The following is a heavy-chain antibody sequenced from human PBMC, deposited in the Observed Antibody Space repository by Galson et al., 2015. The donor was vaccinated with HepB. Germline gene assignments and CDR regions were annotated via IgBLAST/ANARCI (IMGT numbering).Heavy chain of an antibody. Sequence: LSLTCTVSGGSISSSSYYWGWIRQPPGKGLEWIGSIYYSGSTCYNPSLKSRVTISVDTSKNQFSLKLSSVTAADTAVYYCARCQLTGPPRKNWFDPWGQGTLVTVS. D-gene: IGHD2-8*02. CDR1: GGSISSSSYY. CDR2: IYYSGST. CDR3: ARCQLTGPPRKNWFDP. J-gene: IGHJ5*02. V-gene: IGHV4-39*07.